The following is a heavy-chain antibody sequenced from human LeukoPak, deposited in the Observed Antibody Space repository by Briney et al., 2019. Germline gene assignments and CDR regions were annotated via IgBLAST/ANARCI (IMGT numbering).Heavy chain of an antibody. J-gene: IGHJ4*02. CDR3: AKDYGDYDCYFDY. Sequence: HGGSLRLSCAASGFTFSSYAMSWVRQAPGKGLEWVSAISGSGGSTYYADSVKGRFTISRDNSKNTLYLQMNSLRAEDTAVYYCAKDYGDYDCYFDYWGQGTLVTVSS. CDR1: GFTFSSYA. D-gene: IGHD4-17*01. CDR2: ISGSGGST. V-gene: IGHV3-23*01.